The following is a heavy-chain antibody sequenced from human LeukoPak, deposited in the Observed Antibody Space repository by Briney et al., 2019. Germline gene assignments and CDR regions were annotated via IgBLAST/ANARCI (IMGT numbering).Heavy chain of an antibody. CDR3: ARLRITMVRGVITNNWFDP. Sequence: RGESLKISCKGSGYSFTSYWIGWVRQMPGKGLEWMGIIYPGDSGTRYSPSFQGQVTISADKSISTAYLQWSSLKASDTAMYYCARLRITMVRGVITNNWFDPWGQGTLVTVSS. D-gene: IGHD3-10*01. CDR1: GYSFTSYW. CDR2: IYPGDSGT. J-gene: IGHJ5*02. V-gene: IGHV5-51*01.